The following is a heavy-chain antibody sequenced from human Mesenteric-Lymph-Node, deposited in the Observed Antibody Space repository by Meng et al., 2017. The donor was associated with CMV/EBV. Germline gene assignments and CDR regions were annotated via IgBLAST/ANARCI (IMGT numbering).Heavy chain of an antibody. J-gene: IGHJ4*02. CDR2: FSSSGSHI. Sequence: GESLKISCVGYGVSFNSDSLTWVRQAPGKGLEWVSSFSSSGSHILYADSVRGRFTISRDNAKKSLFLQMNSLRVEDTAIYYCARYGYLYDRFGRSPIDSWGQGTLVTVSS. CDR3: ARYGYLYDRFGRSPIDS. D-gene: IGHD2-15*01. V-gene: IGHV3-21*01. CDR1: GVSFNSDS.